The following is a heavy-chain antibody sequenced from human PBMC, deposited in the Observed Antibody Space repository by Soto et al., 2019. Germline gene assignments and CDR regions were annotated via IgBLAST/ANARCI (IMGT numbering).Heavy chain of an antibody. Sequence: QVQLVQSGAEVKKPGSSVKVSCKASGGTFSSYAISWVRQAPGQGLEWMGGIIPIFGTANYAQKFQGRVTITADESTSTDYMELSSLRSEDTAVYYCCHGSGSYYNSPIDYWGQGTLVTVSS. V-gene: IGHV1-69*01. J-gene: IGHJ4*02. D-gene: IGHD3-10*01. CDR3: CHGSGSYYNSPIDY. CDR2: IIPIFGTA. CDR1: GGTFSSYA.